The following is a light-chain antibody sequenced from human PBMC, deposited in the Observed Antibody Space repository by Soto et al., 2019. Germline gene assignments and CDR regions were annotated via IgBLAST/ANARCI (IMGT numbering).Light chain of an antibody. Sequence: QSVLTQSPSASGTPGQRVTISCSGSRSNIGTYTVNWYQQLPGTAPTLLIYLNNQRPSGVPNRFSGSKSGTSASLAISGLHSEDDAEYYCAAWDGSLSAVLFGGGTKLTVL. J-gene: IGLJ2*01. CDR3: AAWDGSLSAVL. CDR2: LNN. CDR1: RSNIGTYT. V-gene: IGLV1-44*01.